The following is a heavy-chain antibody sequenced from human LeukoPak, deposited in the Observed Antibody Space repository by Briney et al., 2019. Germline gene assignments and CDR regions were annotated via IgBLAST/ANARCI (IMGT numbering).Heavy chain of an antibody. J-gene: IGHJ4*02. CDR1: GFTFSRSA. D-gene: IGHD2-2*02. V-gene: IGHV3-23*01. Sequence: GGSLRLSCAASGFTFSRSAMTWVRQGPGTGLEFVASIIYSGGATYYADSVKGRFTISRDNSKNTLYLQMSSLRAEDTAVYYCARFPSAAISDWGQGTLVTVSS. CDR2: IIYSGGAT. CDR3: ARFPSAAISD.